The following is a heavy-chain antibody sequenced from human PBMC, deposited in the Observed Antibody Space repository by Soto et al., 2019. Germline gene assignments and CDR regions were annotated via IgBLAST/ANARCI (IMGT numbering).Heavy chain of an antibody. D-gene: IGHD4-17*01. Sequence: PGGSLRLSCAASGFTFSSYSMNWVRQAPGKGLEWVSYISSSSSTIYYADSVKGRFTISRDNAKNSLYLQMNSLRAEDTAVYYCAKRGMYGDYCLDVWGKGTTVTVSS. CDR2: ISSSSSTI. CDR1: GFTFSSYS. CDR3: AKRGMYGDYCLDV. V-gene: IGHV3-48*01. J-gene: IGHJ6*04.